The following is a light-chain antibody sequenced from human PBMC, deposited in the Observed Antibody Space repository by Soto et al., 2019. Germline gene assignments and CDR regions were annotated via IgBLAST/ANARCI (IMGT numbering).Light chain of an antibody. CDR2: AAS. Sequence: DIQTTQSPSSQSASVEDRVIITSRASQSISNHLNWYQQKPGKAPKLLIFAASSLQSGVPSRFSGSRSGPDFTLTISSLQPEDFATYYCQQSYSSPPTFGQGTKVDIK. CDR1: QSISNH. CDR3: QQSYSSPPT. V-gene: IGKV1-39*01. J-gene: IGKJ1*01.